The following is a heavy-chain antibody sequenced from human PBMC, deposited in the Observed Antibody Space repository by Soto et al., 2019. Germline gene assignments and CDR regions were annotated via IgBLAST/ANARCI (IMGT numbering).Heavy chain of an antibody. J-gene: IGHJ6*02. CDR3: ARDLVSKYDFWSGYSDYYYYYGMDV. Sequence: EVQLVESGGGLVQPGGSLRLSCAASGFTFSSYEMNWVRQAPGKGLEWVSYISSSGSTIYYADSVKGRFTISRDNATNSLYLQMNSLRAEDTAVYYCARDLVSKYDFWSGYSDYYYYYGMDVWGQGTTVTVSS. CDR1: GFTFSSYE. CDR2: ISSSGSTI. D-gene: IGHD3-3*01. V-gene: IGHV3-48*03.